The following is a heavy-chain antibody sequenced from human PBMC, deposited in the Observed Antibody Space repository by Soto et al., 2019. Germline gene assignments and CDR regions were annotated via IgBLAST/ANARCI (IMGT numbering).Heavy chain of an antibody. D-gene: IGHD4-17*01. Sequence: SETLSLTCTVSGGSISSSSYYWGWIRQPPGKGLEWIGSIYYSGSTYYNPSLKSRVTISVDTSKNQFPLKLSSVTAADTAVYYCARVYGDRYYYYYYGMDVWGQGTTVTVSS. V-gene: IGHV4-39*01. CDR3: ARVYGDRYYYYYYGMDV. J-gene: IGHJ6*02. CDR1: GGSISSSSYY. CDR2: IYYSGST.